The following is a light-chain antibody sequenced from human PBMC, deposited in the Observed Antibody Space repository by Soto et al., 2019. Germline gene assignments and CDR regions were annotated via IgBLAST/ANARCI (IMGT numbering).Light chain of an antibody. CDR3: QKYNSAPPT. CDR2: DAS. Sequence: DIQMTQSPSSLSASVGDRVTITCRASQSISSYLNWYQQKPGKAPKLLIYDASNLETGVPSRFSGSGSGTDFTLTISSLQPEDVATYYCQKYNSAPPTFGGGTKVDIK. J-gene: IGKJ4*01. CDR1: QSISSY. V-gene: IGKV1-33*01.